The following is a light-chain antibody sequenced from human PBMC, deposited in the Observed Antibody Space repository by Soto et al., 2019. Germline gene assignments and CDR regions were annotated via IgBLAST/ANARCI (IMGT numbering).Light chain of an antibody. CDR3: QQSYSSPRT. CDR1: QSVLNSSKNKNY. V-gene: IGKV4-1*01. CDR2: WAS. Sequence: DLVMTQSPASLAVSLGERATINCKSSQSVLNSSKNKNYLTWYQQKPGQPPKLLIYWASTRESGVPDRFSGSGSGTDFTLTISSLQAEDVAVYYCQQSYSSPRTFGQGTKVELK. J-gene: IGKJ1*01.